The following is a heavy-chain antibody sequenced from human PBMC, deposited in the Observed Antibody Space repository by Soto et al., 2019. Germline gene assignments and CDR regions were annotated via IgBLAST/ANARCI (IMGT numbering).Heavy chain of an antibody. CDR1: GGSFTTNTYY. D-gene: IGHD1-26*01. CDR2: IFYSGNT. J-gene: IGHJ4*02. V-gene: IGHV4-39*01. Sequence: SETLSLTCTVSGGSFTTNTYYWGWIRQSPGKGLEWIGNIFYSGNTYYNPSLKSRVTISVDTSTNQFSLKVTSVTAADTAVYYCARRFGRCFDCWGQGTLVTVSS. CDR3: ARRFGRCFDC.